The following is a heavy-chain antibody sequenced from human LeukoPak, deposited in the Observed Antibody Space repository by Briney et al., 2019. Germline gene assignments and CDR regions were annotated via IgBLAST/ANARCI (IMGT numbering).Heavy chain of an antibody. J-gene: IGHJ6*02. V-gene: IGHV3-23*01. D-gene: IGHD3-3*01. CDR1: GFTFSSYA. CDR2: ISGSGGST. CDR3: AKDSDFWSGRYYYYGMDV. Sequence: GGSLRLSCAASGFTFSSYAMSWVRQAPGKGLEWVSAISGSGGSTYYADSVKGRFTISRDNSKNTLYLQMNSPRAEDTAVYYCAKDSDFWSGRYYYYGMDVWGQGTTVTVSS.